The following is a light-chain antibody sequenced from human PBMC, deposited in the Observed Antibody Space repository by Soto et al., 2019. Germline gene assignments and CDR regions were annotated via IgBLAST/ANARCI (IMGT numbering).Light chain of an antibody. CDR1: SSDVGGYNY. CDR3: CSYAGTYTSL. CDR2: DVS. V-gene: IGLV2-11*01. J-gene: IGLJ1*01. Sequence: QSVLTQPRSVSGSPGQSVTISCTGTSSDVGGYNYVSWYQQHPGEAPKLMIYDVSERPSGVPDRFTASKSGNTASLTISGLQAEDEADYYCCSYAGTYTSLFGTGTKVTVL.